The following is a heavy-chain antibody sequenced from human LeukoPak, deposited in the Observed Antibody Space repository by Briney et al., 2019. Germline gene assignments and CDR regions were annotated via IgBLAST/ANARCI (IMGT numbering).Heavy chain of an antibody. D-gene: IGHD6-19*01. Sequence: SETLSLTCTVSGGSISRSSYYWSWIRQPPGKGLEWIGYIYYSGSTNYNPSLKSRVTISVDTSKNQFSLKLSSVTAADTAVYYCARGWSDSSGQFPDYWGQGTLVTVSS. CDR3: ARGWSDSSGQFPDY. J-gene: IGHJ4*02. CDR1: GGSISRSSYY. V-gene: IGHV4-61*01. CDR2: IYYSGST.